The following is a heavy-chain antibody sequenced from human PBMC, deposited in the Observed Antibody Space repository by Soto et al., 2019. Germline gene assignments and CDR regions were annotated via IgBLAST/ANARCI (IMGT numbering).Heavy chain of an antibody. CDR3: ASSLTYYDSSGYYSPFFH. V-gene: IGHV4-59*01. Sequence: XESLSVPSTVSGGSISSSEGGWIRQPPGKGLEWIGYIYYSGSTNYNPSLKSRVTISVDTSKNQFSLKLSSVAAADTAVYYCASSLTYYDSSGYYSPFFHWGQGTLVTVSS. CDR1: GGSISSSE. CDR2: IYYSGST. J-gene: IGHJ4*02. D-gene: IGHD3-22*01.